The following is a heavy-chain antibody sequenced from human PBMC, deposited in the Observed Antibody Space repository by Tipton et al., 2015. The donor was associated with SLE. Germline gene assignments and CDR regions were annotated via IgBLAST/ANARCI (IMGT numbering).Heavy chain of an antibody. V-gene: IGHV4-39*01. CDR1: GGSISSSSYY. CDR3: ARREIAAAVYFDY. CDR2: IYYSGST. D-gene: IGHD6-13*01. J-gene: IGHJ4*02. Sequence: TLSLTCTVSGGSISSSSYYWGWIRLPPGKGLEWIGSIYYSGSTYYNPSLKSRVTISVDTSKNQLSLKLSSVTAADTAVYYCARREIAAAVYFDYWGQGTLVTVSS.